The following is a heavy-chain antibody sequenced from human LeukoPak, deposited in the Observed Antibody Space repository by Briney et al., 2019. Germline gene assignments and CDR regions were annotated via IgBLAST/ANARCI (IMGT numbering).Heavy chain of an antibody. CDR1: GFSVSDKY. V-gene: IGHV3-53*01. J-gene: IGHJ6*02. CDR2: FYTGGDK. Sequence: GGSLRLSCAVSGFSVSDKYMSWVRQAPGKGLEWVSVFYTGGDKYYAAFVKGRFTISRDNAKNSLYLQMNSLRAEDTAVYYCAREGYYSGMDVWGQGTTVTVSS. CDR3: AREGYYSGMDV.